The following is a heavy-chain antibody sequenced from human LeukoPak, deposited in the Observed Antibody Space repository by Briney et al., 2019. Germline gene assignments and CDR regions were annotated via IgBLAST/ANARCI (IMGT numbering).Heavy chain of an antibody. V-gene: IGHV3-30*04. Sequence: GGSLRLSCAASGFIFSSYAMHWVRQAPGKGLEWVAVISYDGSNKYYADSVKGRFTISRDNSKNTLYLQMNSLRAEDTAVYYCAKGRTIIAAAGTYWGQGTLVTVSS. J-gene: IGHJ4*02. CDR3: AKGRTIIAAAGTY. CDR2: ISYDGSNK. D-gene: IGHD6-13*01. CDR1: GFIFSSYA.